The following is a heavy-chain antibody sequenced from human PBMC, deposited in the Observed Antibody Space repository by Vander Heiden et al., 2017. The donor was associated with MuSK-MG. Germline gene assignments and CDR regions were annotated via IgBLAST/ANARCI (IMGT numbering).Heavy chain of an antibody. V-gene: IGHV3-23*01. CDR3: AKDHESDYVDYDCGLGSVSAGY. Sequence: EVQLLESGGGLVQPGGSLRLSCAASGFTFSSYAMSWVRQAPGKGLEWVSAISGSGGSTYYADSVKGRFTIARDNSKNTLYLQMNSLRAEDTAVYYCAKDHESDYVDYDCGLGSVSAGYWGQGTMGTLYS. CDR1: GFTFSSYA. J-gene: IGHJ4*02. CDR2: ISGSGGST. D-gene: IGHD4-17*01.